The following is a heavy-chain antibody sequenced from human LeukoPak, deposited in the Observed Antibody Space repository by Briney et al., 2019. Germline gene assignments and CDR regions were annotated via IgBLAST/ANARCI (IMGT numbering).Heavy chain of an antibody. D-gene: IGHD6-6*01. CDR2: ISYDGSNK. J-gene: IGHJ6*02. CDR3: AKYSSSSNDYYGMDV. Sequence: GGSLRLSCAASGFTFSSYGMRWVRQAPGKGLEWVAVISYDGSNKYYADSVKGRFTISRDNSKNTLYLQMNSLRAEDTAVYYCAKYSSSSNDYYGMDVWGQGTTVTVSS. V-gene: IGHV3-30*18. CDR1: GFTFSSYG.